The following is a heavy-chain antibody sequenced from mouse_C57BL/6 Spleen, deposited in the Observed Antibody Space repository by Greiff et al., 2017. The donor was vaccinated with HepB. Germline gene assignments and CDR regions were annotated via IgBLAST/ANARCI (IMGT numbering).Heavy chain of an antibody. Sequence: QVQLQQPGAELVKPGASVKLSCKASGYTFTSYWMQWVKQRPGQGLEWIGELDPSASYTNYHQKFKGKATLTVDTSSSTAYMQLSSLTSEDSAVYYGASITTVVAHWYFGVWGTGTTVTGAS. J-gene: IGHJ1*03. D-gene: IGHD1-1*01. CDR3: ASITTVVAHWYFGV. V-gene: IGHV1-50*01. CDR2: LDPSASYT. CDR1: GYTFTSYW.